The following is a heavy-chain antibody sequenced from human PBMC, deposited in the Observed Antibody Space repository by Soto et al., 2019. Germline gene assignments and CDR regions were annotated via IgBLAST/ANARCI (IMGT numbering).Heavy chain of an antibody. CDR2: IWYDGSNK. Sequence: QVQLVESGGGVVQPGRSLRLSCAASGFTFSSYGMHWVRQAPGKGLEWVAVIWYDGSNKYYADSVKGRFTISRDNSKNTLYLQMNSLRAEDTAVYYCARERPPGPGMYDGYYYYGMDVWGQGTTVTVSS. D-gene: IGHD3-10*01. CDR3: ARERPPGPGMYDGYYYYGMDV. J-gene: IGHJ6*02. V-gene: IGHV3-33*01. CDR1: GFTFSSYG.